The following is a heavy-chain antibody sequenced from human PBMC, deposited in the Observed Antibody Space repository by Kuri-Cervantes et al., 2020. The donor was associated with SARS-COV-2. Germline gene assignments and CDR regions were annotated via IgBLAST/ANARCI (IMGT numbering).Heavy chain of an antibody. CDR1: EYNFSGYY. Sequence: ASVKVSCKASEYNFSGYYLHWVRQATGQGLEWMGWMNPNSGNTGYAQKFQGRVTITRNTSISTAYMELSSLRSEDTAVYYCARGGAYDFWSGYYYEGIPFDYWGQGTLVTVSS. V-gene: IGHV1-8*03. J-gene: IGHJ4*02. CDR2: MNPNSGNT. D-gene: IGHD3-3*01. CDR3: ARGGAYDFWSGYYYEGIPFDY.